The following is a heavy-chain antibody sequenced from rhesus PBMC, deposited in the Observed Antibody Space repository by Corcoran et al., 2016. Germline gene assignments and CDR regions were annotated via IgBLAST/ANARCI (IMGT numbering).Heavy chain of an antibody. CDR3: ARDMERFDV. CDR1: GFTSSNYW. Sequence: VQLVESGGGLVQPGGSLRLSCAASGFTSSNYWMSWVRQAPGKGLAWVGRIKDKADGGTAAYAESVKGRFTISRDDSKNTLYLQMTSLETEDTAVYYCARDMERFDVWGPGVLVTVSS. V-gene: IGHV3-16*02. J-gene: IGHJ5-1*01. D-gene: IGHD1-1*01. CDR2: IKDKADGGTA.